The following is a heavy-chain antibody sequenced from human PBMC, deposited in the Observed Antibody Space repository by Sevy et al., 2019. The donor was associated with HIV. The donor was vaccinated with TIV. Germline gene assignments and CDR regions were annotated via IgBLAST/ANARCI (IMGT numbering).Heavy chain of an antibody. CDR2: ISAYNGNT. CDR1: GYTFTSYG. D-gene: IGHD3-22*01. Sequence: ASVNVSCKASGYTFTSYGISWVRQAPGQGLEWMGWISAYNGNTNYAQKLQGRVTMTTDTSTSPAYMELRGLRSDETAVYYCARDSGTPYYYDSSVYYYGSPPGVGDVLGQGTTVTVSS. J-gene: IGHJ6*02. CDR3: ARDSGTPYYYDSSVYYYGSPPGVGDV. V-gene: IGHV1-18*01.